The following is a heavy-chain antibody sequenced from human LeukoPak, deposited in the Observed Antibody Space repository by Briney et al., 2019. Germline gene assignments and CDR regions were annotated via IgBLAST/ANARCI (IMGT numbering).Heavy chain of an antibody. D-gene: IGHD3-22*01. Sequence: ASVKVSCKASGYTFTGYYMHWVRQAPGQRLEWMGWINPNSGGTNYAQKFQGRVTMTRDTSISTAYMELSRLRSDDTAVYYCARGTRGFITMIVVVIPHFDYWGQGTLVTVSS. CDR1: GYTFTGYY. J-gene: IGHJ4*02. CDR3: ARGTRGFITMIVVVIPHFDY. V-gene: IGHV1-2*02. CDR2: INPNSGGT.